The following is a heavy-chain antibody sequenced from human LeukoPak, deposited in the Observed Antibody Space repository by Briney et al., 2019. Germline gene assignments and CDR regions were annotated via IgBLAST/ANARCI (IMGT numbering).Heavy chain of an antibody. CDR3: ARVRGALYRGYFQH. D-gene: IGHD3-16*01. J-gene: IGHJ1*01. CDR2: IYYSGST. V-gene: IGHV4-30-4*01. Sequence: SETLSLTCTVSGCSISSGDYYWSWIRQPPGKGLEWIGYIYYSGSTYYNPSLKSRVTISVDTSKNQFSLKLSSVTAADTAVYYCARVRGALYRGYFQHWGQGTLVTVSS. CDR1: GCSISSGDYY.